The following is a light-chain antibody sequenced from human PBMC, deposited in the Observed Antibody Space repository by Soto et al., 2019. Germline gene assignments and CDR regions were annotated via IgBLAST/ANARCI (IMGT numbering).Light chain of an antibody. Sequence: VLTQSPGTLSLSPGDRATLSCRSSQRVSGSSLAWYQQKPGQAPRVLFYGATTRATGVPDRFSANGSVADFSLTISRLEPGDFGVYDCRQYGNSPSFGAGTKLEIK. CDR1: QRVSGSS. J-gene: IGKJ2*01. V-gene: IGKV3-20*01. CDR3: RQYGNSPS. CDR2: GAT.